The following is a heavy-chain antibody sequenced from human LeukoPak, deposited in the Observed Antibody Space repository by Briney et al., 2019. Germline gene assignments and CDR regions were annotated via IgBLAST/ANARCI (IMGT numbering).Heavy chain of an antibody. CDR2: ISNNGGYK. D-gene: IGHD5-18*01. CDR1: GFSFSSYW. J-gene: IGHJ4*02. V-gene: IGHV3-33*08. CDR3: ARGLGYSYGYGIDY. Sequence: PGGSLRLSCAASGFSFSSYWMHWVRQAPGKGLEWVAVISNNGGYKHYTDSVKGRFTISRDDSKSTVYLQMNSLRAEDTAVYSCARGLGYSYGYGIDYWGQGTLVIASS.